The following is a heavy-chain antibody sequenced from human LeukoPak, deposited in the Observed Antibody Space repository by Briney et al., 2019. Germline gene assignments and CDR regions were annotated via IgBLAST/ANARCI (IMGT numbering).Heavy chain of an antibody. CDR2: IIPILGIA. V-gene: IGHV1-69*04. J-gene: IGHJ4*02. Sequence: SVKVSCEASGGTFSSYAISWVRQAPGQGLEWMGRIIPILGIANYAQKFQGRVTITADKSTSTAYMELSSLRSEDTAVYYCARENRRSYYDSSGFDYWGQGTLVTVSS. CDR1: GGTFSSYA. CDR3: ARENRRSYYDSSGFDY. D-gene: IGHD3-22*01.